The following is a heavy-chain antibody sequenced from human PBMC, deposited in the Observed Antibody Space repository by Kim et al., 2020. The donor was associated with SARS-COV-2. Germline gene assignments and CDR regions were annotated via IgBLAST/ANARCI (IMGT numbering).Heavy chain of an antibody. CDR3: ARAGGGYEGGFDP. V-gene: IGHV4-30-2*01. CDR2: IYYSGST. D-gene: IGHD5-12*01. J-gene: IGHJ5*02. CDR1: GGSISSGGYS. Sequence: SETLSLTCAVSGGSISSGGYSWSWIRQPPGKGLEWIGYIYYSGSTYYNPSLKSRVTISVDRSKNQFSLKLSSVTAADTAVYYCARAGGGYEGGFDPWGQGTLVTVSS.